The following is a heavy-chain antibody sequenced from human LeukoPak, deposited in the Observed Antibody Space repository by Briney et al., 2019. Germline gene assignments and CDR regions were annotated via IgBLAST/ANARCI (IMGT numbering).Heavy chain of an antibody. CDR1: GFTFSNYW. D-gene: IGHD5-12*01. CDR3: ARDADGGYSFAY. Sequence: PGGSLRLSCAASGFTFSNYWMYWVRQAPGKGLEWVANIKQDGSQKYYVDSVKGRFTISRDNAKNSLYLQLNSLRVEDTAVYYCARDADGGYSFAYWGQGTLVTVSS. CDR2: IKQDGSQK. J-gene: IGHJ4*02. V-gene: IGHV3-7*01.